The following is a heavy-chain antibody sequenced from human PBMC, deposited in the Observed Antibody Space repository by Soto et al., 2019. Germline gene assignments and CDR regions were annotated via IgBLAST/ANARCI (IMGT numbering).Heavy chain of an antibody. CDR1: GYTFTSYG. CDR2: ISAYNGNT. CDR3: ASTYNWNYANAFDI. Sequence: ASVKVSCKASGYTFTSYGISWVRQAPGQGLEWMGWISAYNGNTNYAQKLQGRVTMTTDTSTSTAYMELRSLRSDATAVYYCASTYNWNYANAFDIWGQGTMVTVSS. D-gene: IGHD1-7*01. J-gene: IGHJ3*02. V-gene: IGHV1-18*04.